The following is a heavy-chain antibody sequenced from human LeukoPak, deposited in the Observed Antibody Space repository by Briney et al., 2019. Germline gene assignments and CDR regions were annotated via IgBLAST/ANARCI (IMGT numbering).Heavy chain of an antibody. Sequence: MTSETLSLTCTVSGGSISSSSYYWGWIRQPPGKGLEWIGSIYYSGSTYYNPSLKSRITISVDTSKNHFSLKLSSVTAADTAVYYCARRYCSGGSCPFDYWGQGTLGTVSS. CDR3: ARRYCSGGSCPFDY. D-gene: IGHD2-15*01. J-gene: IGHJ4*02. CDR2: IYYSGST. V-gene: IGHV4-39*02. CDR1: GGSISSSSYY.